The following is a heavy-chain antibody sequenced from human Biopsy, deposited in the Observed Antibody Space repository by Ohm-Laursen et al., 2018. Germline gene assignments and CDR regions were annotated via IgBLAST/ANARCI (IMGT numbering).Heavy chain of an antibody. CDR3: TRAGGGKIYGL. J-gene: IGHJ4*02. CDR1: GVSINTGGYY. Sequence: SQTLSLTCTVSGVSINTGGYYWTWLRQHPGTGLEWIGYIHYSGNTLYNPSLKSRLTISVDTSRNQYSLKLTSETAADTALYYCTRAGGGKIYGLWGQGTLVTVSS. CDR2: IHYSGNT. V-gene: IGHV4-31*03. D-gene: IGHD3-16*01.